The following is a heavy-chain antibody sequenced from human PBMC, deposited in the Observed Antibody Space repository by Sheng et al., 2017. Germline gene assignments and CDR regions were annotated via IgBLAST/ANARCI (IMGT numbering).Heavy chain of an antibody. CDR2: ISYDGSNK. J-gene: IGHJ6*02. CDR3: AKDERPQAVAGTFYYYGMDV. D-gene: IGHD6-19*01. V-gene: IGHV3-30*18. CDR1: GFTFSSYG. Sequence: QVQLVESGGGVVQPGRSLRLSCAASGFTFSSYGMHWVRQAPGKGLEWVAVISYDGSNKYYADSVKGRFTISRDNSKNTLYLQMNSLRAEDTAVYYCAKDERPQAVAGTFYYYGMDVWGQGTTVTVSS.